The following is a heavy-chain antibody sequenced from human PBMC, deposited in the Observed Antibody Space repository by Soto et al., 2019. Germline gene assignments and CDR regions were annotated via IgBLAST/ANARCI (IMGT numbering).Heavy chain of an antibody. CDR3: ARWQSSGWYLDI. V-gene: IGHV3-7*03. Sequence: EVQLVESGGGLVQPGGSLRLSCAASGLTFSNYWMSWVRQAPGKGLEWVASINQDGTLKYYVDSVKGRFTISRENAQNSFFLQMISLRAEDTAVYYCARWQSSGWYLDIWGQGTLLSVSS. J-gene: IGHJ4*02. CDR1: GLTFSNYW. D-gene: IGHD6-19*01. CDR2: INQDGTLK.